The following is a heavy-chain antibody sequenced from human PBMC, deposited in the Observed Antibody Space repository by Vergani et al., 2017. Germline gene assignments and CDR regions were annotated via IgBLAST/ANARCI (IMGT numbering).Heavy chain of an antibody. J-gene: IGHJ4*02. D-gene: IGHD3-9*01. CDR2: IRPKTDGETT. V-gene: IGHV3-15*01. CDR1: GFTFSSAW. Sequence: EVQPVESGGGLVKPGGSLRLSCTTSGFTFSSAWMSWVRQAPGKGLEWVARIRPKTDGETTDYAAPVKGRFTISRDDSKNTLYLQMNSLKTEDTAVYYCTTPTEWELRYYFDDWGQGALVTVSS. CDR3: TTPTEWELRYYFDD.